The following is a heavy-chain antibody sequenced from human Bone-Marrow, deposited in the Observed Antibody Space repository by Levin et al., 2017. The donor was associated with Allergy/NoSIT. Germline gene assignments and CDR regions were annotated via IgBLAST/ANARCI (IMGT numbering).Heavy chain of an antibody. V-gene: IGHV3-74*01. D-gene: IGHD5-18*01. Sequence: GGSLRLSCAASGFTFSSYWMHWVRQAPGKGLVWVSRINSDGSSTSYADSVKGRFTISRDNAKNTLYLQMNSLRAEDTAVYYCARGGYSYDFDYWGQGTLVTVSS. CDR2: INSDGSST. CDR1: GFTFSSYW. J-gene: IGHJ4*02. CDR3: ARGGYSYDFDY.